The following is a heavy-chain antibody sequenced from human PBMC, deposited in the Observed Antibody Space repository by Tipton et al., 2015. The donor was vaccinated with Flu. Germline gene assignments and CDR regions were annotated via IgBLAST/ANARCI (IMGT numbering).Heavy chain of an antibody. CDR1: GGTFSSYA. CDR2: INPIFGKA. J-gene: IGHJ6*02. CDR3: VGGRLGYNGGYYSSYVMYV. V-gene: IGHV1-69*01. Sequence: QLVQSGAEVKKPGASVKVSCKASGGTFSSYAISWVRQAPGKGLEWMGGINPIFGKAKYAQKFQGRVTITADESTSTAYLELSSRRSEGSASDFCVGGRLGYNGGYYSSYVMYVWGQGTTVAVSS. D-gene: IGHD5-24*01.